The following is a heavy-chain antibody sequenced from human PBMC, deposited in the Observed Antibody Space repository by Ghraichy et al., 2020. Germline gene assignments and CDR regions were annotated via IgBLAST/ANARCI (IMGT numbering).Heavy chain of an antibody. J-gene: IGHJ4*02. D-gene: IGHD2-8*01. V-gene: IGHV3-53*01. CDR3: AIMGRRSNSLDY. Sequence: GGSLRLSCAASGFTVSSNYMSWVRQAPGKGLEWVSVIYSGGSTYYADSVKGRFTISRDNSKNTLYLQMNSLRAEDTAVYYCAIMGRRSNSLDYWGQGTLVTVSS. CDR1: GFTVSSNY. CDR2: IYSGGST.